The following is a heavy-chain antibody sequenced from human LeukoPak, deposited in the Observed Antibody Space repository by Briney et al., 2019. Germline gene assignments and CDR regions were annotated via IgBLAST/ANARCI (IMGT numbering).Heavy chain of an antibody. CDR3: ARDAYYYDSSGYYYFDY. J-gene: IGHJ4*02. D-gene: IGHD3-22*01. Sequence: PSQTLSLTCTVSGGSISSGSYYWSWIRQPAGKGLEWIGRIYTSGSTNYKSSLKSRVTISVDTSKNQFSLKLRSVTAAGTAVYYCARDAYYYDSSGYYYFDYWGQGTLVTVSS. CDR2: IYTSGST. CDR1: GGSISSGSYY. V-gene: IGHV4-61*02.